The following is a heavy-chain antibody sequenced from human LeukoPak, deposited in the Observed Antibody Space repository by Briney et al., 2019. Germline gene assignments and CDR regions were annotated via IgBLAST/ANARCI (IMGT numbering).Heavy chain of an antibody. CDR2: IDPSDSYT. CDR3: ASAIRYFDWFDAFDI. V-gene: IGHV5-10-1*01. Sequence: GESLRISCKGSGYSFTSYWISWVRQMPGKGLEWMGRIDPSDSYTNYSPSFQGHVTISADKSISTAYLQWSSLKASDTAMYYCASAIRYFDWFDAFDIWGQGTMVTVSS. CDR1: GYSFTSYW. D-gene: IGHD3-9*01. J-gene: IGHJ3*02.